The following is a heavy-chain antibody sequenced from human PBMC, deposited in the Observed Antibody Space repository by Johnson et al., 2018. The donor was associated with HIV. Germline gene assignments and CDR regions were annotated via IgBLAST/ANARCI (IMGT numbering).Heavy chain of an antibody. J-gene: IGHJ3*02. V-gene: IGHV3-9*01. Sequence: VQVVESGGGLVQPGGSLRLSCAASGFTFDDYAMHWVRQAPGKGLEWVSGIGWNSGNIVYADSVKGRFTISRDNAKNSLSLQMNSLRAEDTAVYYCVRDAFDFRDATGRFGGAGFDIWGQGTVVTVSS. CDR2: IGWNSGNI. D-gene: IGHD3-16*01. CDR3: VRDAFDFRDATGRFGGAGFDI. CDR1: GFTFDDYA.